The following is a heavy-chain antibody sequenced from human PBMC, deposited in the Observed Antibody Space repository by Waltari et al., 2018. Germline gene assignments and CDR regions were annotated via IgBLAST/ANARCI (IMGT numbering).Heavy chain of an antibody. CDR3: AKRLQLFGGSIDY. V-gene: IGHV3-23*01. J-gene: IGHJ4*02. CDR1: GFTFSNFA. D-gene: IGHD2-15*01. CDR2: ISGSGGST. Sequence: EVQVLESGGGLVQPGGSLRLSCAASGFTFSNFAMSWVRQAPGKGLEWVSTISGSGGSTDYADPVKGRFTISRDNSKNTLYLQMNSLRGEDTAVYFCAKRLQLFGGSIDYWGQGTLVTVSS.